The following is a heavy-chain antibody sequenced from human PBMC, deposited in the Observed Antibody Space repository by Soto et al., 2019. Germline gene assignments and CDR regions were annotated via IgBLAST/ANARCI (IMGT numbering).Heavy chain of an antibody. Sequence: GGSLRLSCSASGFTFSSYAMHWVRQAPGKGLEYVSAISSNGGSTYYADSVKGRFTISRDNSKNTLYLQMSSLRAEDTAVYYCVKGGSGSYSYYYGMDVWGQGTTVTVSS. CDR1: GFTFSSYA. J-gene: IGHJ6*02. CDR2: ISSNGGST. V-gene: IGHV3-64D*06. D-gene: IGHD1-26*01. CDR3: VKGGSGSYSYYYGMDV.